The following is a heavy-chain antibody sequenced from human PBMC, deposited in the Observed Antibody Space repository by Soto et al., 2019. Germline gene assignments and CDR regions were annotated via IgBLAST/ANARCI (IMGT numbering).Heavy chain of an antibody. Sequence: GGSLRLSWAASGFTFSSYSMNWVRQAPGKGLEWVSYISSSSSTIYYADSVKGRFTISRDNAKNSLYLQMNSLRDEDTAVYYCARSGFGELLYAFDIWGQGTMVTVSS. CDR2: ISSSSSTI. V-gene: IGHV3-48*02. J-gene: IGHJ3*02. D-gene: IGHD3-10*01. CDR3: ARSGFGELLYAFDI. CDR1: GFTFSSYS.